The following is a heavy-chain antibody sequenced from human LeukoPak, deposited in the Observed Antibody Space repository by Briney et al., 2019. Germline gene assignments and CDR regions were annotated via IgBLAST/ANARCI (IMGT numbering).Heavy chain of an antibody. V-gene: IGHV1-69*04. Sequence: SVKVSCKASGGTFSSYAISWVRQAPGQGVEWMGRIIPILGIANYAQKFQGRVTITADKSTSTAYMELSSLRSEDTAVYYCARGWAAAGTGNWFDPWGQGTLVTVSS. CDR1: GGTFSSYA. J-gene: IGHJ5*02. CDR2: IIPILGIA. CDR3: ARGWAAAGTGNWFDP. D-gene: IGHD6-13*01.